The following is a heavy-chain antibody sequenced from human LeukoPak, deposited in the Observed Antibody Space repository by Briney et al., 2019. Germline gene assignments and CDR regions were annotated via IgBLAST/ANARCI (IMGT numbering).Heavy chain of an antibody. CDR3: AREPLGVIPDAFDI. Sequence: ASVKVSCKASGYTFTRHYMHWVRQAPGQGLEWMGVINPGGSWTSYAQKFQGRVTMTRDMSTSTDYMELSSLRSEDTAVYYCAREPLGVIPDAFDIWGQGTMVTVSS. D-gene: IGHD3-10*01. CDR2: INPGGSWT. V-gene: IGHV1-46*01. CDR1: GYTFTRHY. J-gene: IGHJ3*02.